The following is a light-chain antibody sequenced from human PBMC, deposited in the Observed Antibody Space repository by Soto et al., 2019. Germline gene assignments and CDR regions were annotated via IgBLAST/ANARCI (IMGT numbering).Light chain of an antibody. J-gene: IGLJ1*01. CDR2: GVT. V-gene: IGLV2-8*01. CDR3: SSYAGSNVYV. Sequence: QSALTQPPSASGSPGQSVTFSCTGTSSDVCRYNYVSWYQQHPGKAPKLLIYGVTQRPSGVPDRFSGSKSGNTASLTVSGLQDEDEGYYYCSSYAGSNVYVFGTGTKVTVL. CDR1: SSDVCRYNY.